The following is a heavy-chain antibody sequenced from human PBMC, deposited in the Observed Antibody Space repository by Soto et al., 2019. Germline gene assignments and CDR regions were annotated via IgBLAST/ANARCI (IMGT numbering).Heavy chain of an antibody. Sequence: QVQLVQSGAEVKKPGSSVKVSCKASGGTFSSYTISCVRQAPGQGLEWMGRIIPILGIANYAQKFQGRVKITADKSTSTAYMELSSLRSEDTAVYYCARARYSYGSSHFDYWGQGTLVTVSS. D-gene: IGHD5-18*01. V-gene: IGHV1-69*02. J-gene: IGHJ4*02. CDR3: ARARYSYGSSHFDY. CDR1: GGTFSSYT. CDR2: IIPILGIA.